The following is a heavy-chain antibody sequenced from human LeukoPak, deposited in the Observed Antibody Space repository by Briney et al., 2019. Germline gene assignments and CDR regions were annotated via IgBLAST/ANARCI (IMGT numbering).Heavy chain of an antibody. Sequence: PAEPLTLTCTVSGGSISSYYWSWVRQPPGKGLEWIGYIYYSGSTNYNPSLKSRVTISVDTSKNQLSLQLSSVTAADTAVYYCARKYHSSWCFDYSGQGTLVTVSS. J-gene: IGHJ4*02. D-gene: IGHD6-13*01. CDR1: GGSISSYY. CDR2: IYYSGST. CDR3: ARKYHSSWCFDY. V-gene: IGHV4-59*01.